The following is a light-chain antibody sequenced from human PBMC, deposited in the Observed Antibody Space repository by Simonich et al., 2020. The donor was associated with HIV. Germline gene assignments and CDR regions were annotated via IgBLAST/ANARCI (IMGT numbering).Light chain of an antibody. CDR2: DVN. V-gene: IGLV2-14*01. CDR3: SSYTSSSPL. Sequence: QSALTQPASVSGSPGQSITISCTGTSSDVGGYNYVSWYQQHPGKAPKLLIYDVNKRPSGVSNRFSGSKSGNTASLTISGLQAEDEAYYYCSSYTSSSPLFGGGTNLTVL. J-gene: IGLJ3*02. CDR1: SSDVGGYNY.